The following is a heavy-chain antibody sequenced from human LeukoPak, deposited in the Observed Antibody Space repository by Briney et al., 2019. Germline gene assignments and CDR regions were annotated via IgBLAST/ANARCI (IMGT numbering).Heavy chain of an antibody. D-gene: IGHD5-24*01. Sequence: GASVKVSCKASGYTFTGYYMHWVRQAPGQGLEWMGWINPNSGGTNYAQKFQGRVTMTRDTSISTAYMELSSLRSEDTAVYYCARDFRDGYNSHFYWGQGTLVTVSS. CDR2: INPNSGGT. CDR1: GYTFTGYY. J-gene: IGHJ4*02. V-gene: IGHV1-2*02. CDR3: ARDFRDGYNSHFY.